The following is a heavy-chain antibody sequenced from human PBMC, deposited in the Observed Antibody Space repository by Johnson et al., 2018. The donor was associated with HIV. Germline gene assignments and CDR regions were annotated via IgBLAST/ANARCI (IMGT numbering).Heavy chain of an antibody. CDR3: ASSQGSGEGAFDI. CDR2: IRQDGIEK. J-gene: IGHJ3*02. CDR1: GFSFSTYW. V-gene: IGHV3-7*05. Sequence: VQLVESGGDLVQPGGSLRLSCAASGFSFSTYWMTWVRQAPGKGLEWVASIRQDGIEKYYVDSVKGRSTISRDNAKNSLILQMNSLRAGDTAVYYCASSQGSGEGAFDIWCQGTMVTVSS. D-gene: IGHD2-21*01.